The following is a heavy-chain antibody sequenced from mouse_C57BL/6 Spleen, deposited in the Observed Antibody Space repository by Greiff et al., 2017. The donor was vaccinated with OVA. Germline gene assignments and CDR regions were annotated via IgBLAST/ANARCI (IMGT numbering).Heavy chain of an antibody. CDR1: GYTFTDYY. CDR2: INPNNGGT. V-gene: IGHV1-26*01. D-gene: IGHD1-1*01. CDR3: ARWHYGPDY. J-gene: IGHJ2*01. Sequence: EVQLQQSGPELVKPGASVKISCKASGYTFTDYYMNWVKQSHGKSLEWIGDINPNNGGTSYNQKFKGKATLTVDKSSSTAYMELRSLTSEDSAVYYCARWHYGPDYWGQGTTLTVSS.